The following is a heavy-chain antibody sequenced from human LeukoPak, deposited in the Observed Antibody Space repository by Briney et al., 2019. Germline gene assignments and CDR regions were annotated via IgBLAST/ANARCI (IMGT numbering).Heavy chain of an antibody. CDR2: IYHSGST. Sequence: KPSETLSLTCAVSGYSISSGYYWGWIRQPPGKGPEWIGSIYHSGSTYYNPSLKSRVTISVDTSKNQFSLKLSSVTAADTAVYYCARHYYDSSGPIDYWGQGTLVTVSS. J-gene: IGHJ4*02. V-gene: IGHV4-38-2*01. CDR1: GYSISSGYY. CDR3: ARHYYDSSGPIDY. D-gene: IGHD3-22*01.